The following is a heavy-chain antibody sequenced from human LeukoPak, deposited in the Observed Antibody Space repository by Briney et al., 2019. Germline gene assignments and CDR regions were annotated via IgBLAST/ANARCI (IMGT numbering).Heavy chain of an antibody. CDR1: GFTFSSYW. CDR2: INSDGSST. V-gene: IGHV3-74*01. Sequence: GGSLRLSCAASGFTFSSYWMHWVRHAPGKGLVWVSRINSDGSSTSYADSVKGRFATSRDNAKNTLYLQMNSLRAEDTAVYYCARATYSSSKIDYWGQGTLVTVSS. CDR3: ARATYSSSKIDY. D-gene: IGHD6-13*01. J-gene: IGHJ4*02.